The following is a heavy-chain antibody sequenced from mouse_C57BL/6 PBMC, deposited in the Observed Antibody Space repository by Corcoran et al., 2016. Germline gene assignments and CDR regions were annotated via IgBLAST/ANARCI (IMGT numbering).Heavy chain of an antibody. CDR1: GYSITSGYY. D-gene: IGHD4-1*01. J-gene: IGHJ2*01. CDR2: ISYDGSN. Sequence: DVQLQESGPGLVKPSQSLSLTCSVTGYSITSGYYWNWNRQFPGNKLEWMGYISYDGSNNYNPSLKNRISITRDTSKNQFFLKLNSVTTEDTATYYCARNWDAFDYWGQGTTLTVSS. CDR3: ARNWDAFDY. V-gene: IGHV3-6*01.